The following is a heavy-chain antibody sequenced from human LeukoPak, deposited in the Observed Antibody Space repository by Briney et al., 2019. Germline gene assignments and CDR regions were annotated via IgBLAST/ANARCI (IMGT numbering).Heavy chain of an antibody. CDR2: IYYSGST. V-gene: IGHV4-39*01. D-gene: IGHD5-12*01. CDR3: AEGDSGYFFDY. Sequence: SETLSLTCTVSGGSISSSSYYWGWIRQPPGKGLEWIGSIYYSGSTYYNPSLKSRVTISVDTSKNQFSLKLSSVTAADTAVYYCAEGDSGYFFDYWGQGTLVTVSS. CDR1: GGSISSSSYY. J-gene: IGHJ4*02.